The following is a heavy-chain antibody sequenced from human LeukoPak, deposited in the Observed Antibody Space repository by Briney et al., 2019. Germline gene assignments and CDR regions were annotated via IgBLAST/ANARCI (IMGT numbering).Heavy chain of an antibody. Sequence: SETLSLTCTVSGGSISSYYWSWIRQPPGKGLEWIGYIYYSGSTSYNPSLKSRVTISVDTSKNQFSLKLSSVTAADTAVYYCASRTYYYGSGSLHNDAFDIWGQGTMVTVPS. D-gene: IGHD3-10*01. CDR1: GGSISSYY. J-gene: IGHJ3*02. CDR2: IYYSGST. CDR3: ASRTYYYGSGSLHNDAFDI. V-gene: IGHV4-59*01.